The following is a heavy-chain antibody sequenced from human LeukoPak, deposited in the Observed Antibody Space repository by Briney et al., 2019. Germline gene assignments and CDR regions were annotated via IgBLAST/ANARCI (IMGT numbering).Heavy chain of an antibody. CDR2: IIPILGTA. CDR1: GGTFSSYA. V-gene: IGHV1-69*05. Sequence: SVKVSCKASGGTFSSYAISWVRQAPGQGLEWMGGIIPILGTASYAQKFQGRVTITTDESTSTAYMELSSLRSEDTAVYYCARGRSLTSDTAMVSAGLWGQGTLVTVSS. D-gene: IGHD5-18*01. CDR3: ARGRSLTSDTAMVSAGL. J-gene: IGHJ4*02.